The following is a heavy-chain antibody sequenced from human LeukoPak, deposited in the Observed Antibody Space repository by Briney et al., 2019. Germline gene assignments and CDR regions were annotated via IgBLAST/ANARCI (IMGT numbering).Heavy chain of an antibody. Sequence: SETLSLTCTVSGGSISSYYWSWIRQPPGKGLEWIGYIYTSGSTNYNPSLKSRVTISVDTSKNQFSLKLSSVTAAVTAVYCSARHVSWRHSYGYFDYWGQGTLVTVSS. V-gene: IGHV4-4*09. D-gene: IGHD5-18*01. J-gene: IGHJ4*02. CDR3: ARHVSWRHSYGYFDY. CDR1: GGSISSYY. CDR2: IYTSGST.